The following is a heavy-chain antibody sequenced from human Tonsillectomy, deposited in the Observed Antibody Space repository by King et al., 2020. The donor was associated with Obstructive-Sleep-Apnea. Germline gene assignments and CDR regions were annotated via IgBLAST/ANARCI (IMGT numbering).Heavy chain of an antibody. CDR1: GFTFSSYA. Sequence: VQLVESGGGVVQPGRSLRLSCAASGFTFSSYAMHWVRQAPGKGLEWVAVISYDGSNKYYADSVKGRFTISRDNSKNTLYLQMNSLRAEDTAVYYCARDGGGGGRYGMDVWGQGTTVTVSS. CDR2: ISYDGSNK. D-gene: IGHD3-16*01. CDR3: ARDGGGGGRYGMDV. J-gene: IGHJ6*02. V-gene: IGHV3-30*04.